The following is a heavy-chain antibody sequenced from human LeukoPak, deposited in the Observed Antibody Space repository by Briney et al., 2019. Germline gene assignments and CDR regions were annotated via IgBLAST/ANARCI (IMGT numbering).Heavy chain of an antibody. CDR3: ASYSYYYDSSGYFDY. Sequence: PSETLSLTCTVSGGSISSYYWSWIRQPPGKGLEWIGYIYYSGSTNYNPSLKSRVTISVDTSKNQFSLKLSSVTAADTAVYYCASYSYYYDSSGYFDYWGHGTLVTVSS. D-gene: IGHD3-22*01. CDR2: IYYSGST. CDR1: GGSISSYY. J-gene: IGHJ4*01. V-gene: IGHV4-59*01.